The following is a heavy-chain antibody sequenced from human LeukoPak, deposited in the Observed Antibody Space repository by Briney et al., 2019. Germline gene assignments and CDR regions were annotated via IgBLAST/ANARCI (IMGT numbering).Heavy chain of an antibody. V-gene: IGHV4-59*08. CDR2: IYYSGST. J-gene: IGHJ4*02. Sequence: SETLSLTCTVSGGSISSYYWSWIRQPPGKGLEWIGDIYYSGSTNYNPSLKSRVTISVDTSKNQFSLKLSSVPAADTAVYYCARTQYYDFWSGPYYFDYWGQGTLVTVSS. D-gene: IGHD3-3*01. CDR1: GGSISSYY. CDR3: ARTQYYDFWSGPYYFDY.